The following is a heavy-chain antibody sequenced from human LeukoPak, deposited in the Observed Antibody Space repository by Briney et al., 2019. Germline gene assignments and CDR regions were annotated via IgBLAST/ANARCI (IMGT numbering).Heavy chain of an antibody. CDR3: ARSGQLVTGYYYHMDV. Sequence: SETLSLTCAVYGGSFSGYYCSWIRQPPGKGLEWIGEINHSGSTNYNPSLKSRVTISVDTSKNQFSLKLSSVTAADTAVYYCARSGQLVTGYYYHMDVWGKGTTVTVSS. D-gene: IGHD6-6*01. CDR2: INHSGST. V-gene: IGHV4-34*01. J-gene: IGHJ6*03. CDR1: GGSFSGYY.